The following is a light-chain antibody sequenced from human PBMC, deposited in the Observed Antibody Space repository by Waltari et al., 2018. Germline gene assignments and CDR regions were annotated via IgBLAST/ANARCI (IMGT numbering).Light chain of an antibody. CDR3: QAWDSSTAV. V-gene: IGLV3-1*01. J-gene: IGLJ2*01. Sequence: SYELAQPPSVSVSPGQTASITCPGDKLGDKYVSWYQQKPGQSPVVVIYRDTERPSGIPERFSGSNSGNTATLTISGTQTMDEADYYCQAWDSSTAVFGGGTKLTVL. CDR2: RDT. CDR1: KLGDKY.